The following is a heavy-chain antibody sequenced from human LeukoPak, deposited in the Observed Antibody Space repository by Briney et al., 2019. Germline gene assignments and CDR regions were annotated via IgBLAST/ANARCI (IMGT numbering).Heavy chain of an antibody. CDR2: IKSKTDGGTI. V-gene: IGHV3-15*01. D-gene: IGHD1-26*01. CDR1: GFTFSDAW. Sequence: GGSLRLSCAASGFTFSDAWMNWVRQAPGKGLAWVGRIKSKTDGGTIDYAAPVKGRFTISGDDSKNTLYLQMNSLRAEDTAVYYCARGDSGSYWEYYFDYWGQGTLVTVSS. CDR3: ARGDSGSYWEYYFDY. J-gene: IGHJ4*02.